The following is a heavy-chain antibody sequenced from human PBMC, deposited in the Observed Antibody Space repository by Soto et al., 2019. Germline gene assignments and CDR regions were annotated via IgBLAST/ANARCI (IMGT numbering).Heavy chain of an antibody. CDR1: GFTFSSFA. J-gene: IGHJ4*02. CDR2: INGSGETT. Sequence: EVQLLESGGGLEQPGGSLRLSCAASGFTFSSFAMNWVRQAPGKGLEWVSGINGSGETTYYADSVKGQFTISRDNSKNTLYLQMNSLRAEDTAVYYCAKSVAATSFTGWYYLDYWGQGTLVTVSS. D-gene: IGHD1-20*01. CDR3: AKSVAATSFTGWYYLDY. V-gene: IGHV3-23*01.